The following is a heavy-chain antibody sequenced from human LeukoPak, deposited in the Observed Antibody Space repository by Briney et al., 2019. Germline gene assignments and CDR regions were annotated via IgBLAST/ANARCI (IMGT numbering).Heavy chain of an antibody. D-gene: IGHD3-10*01. J-gene: IGHJ4*02. CDR3: AKDRSGYYGSGSYQYFDY. CDR2: ITSDCGST. CDR1: GFTFSSYA. V-gene: IGHV3-23*01. Sequence: GGSLRLSCAASGFTFSSYAMSWVRQAPGKGLELVSAITSDCGSTYYADSVKGRFTISRDNSKNTLYLKMNSLRAEDTAVYYCAKDRSGYYGSGSYQYFDYWGQGTLVTVSS.